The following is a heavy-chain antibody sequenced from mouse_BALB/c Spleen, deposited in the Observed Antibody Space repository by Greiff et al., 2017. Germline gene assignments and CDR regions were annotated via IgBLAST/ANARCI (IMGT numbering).Heavy chain of an antibody. J-gene: IGHJ4*01. Sequence: EVNVVESGGGLVKPGGSLKLSCAASGFTFSSYTMSWVRQTPEKRLEWVATISSGGSYTYYPDSVKGRFTISRDNAKNTLYLQMSSLKSEDTAMYYCTRAREVRRDYYAMDYWGQGTSVTVSS. CDR1: GFTFSSYT. CDR3: TRAREVRRDYYAMDY. V-gene: IGHV5-6-4*01. D-gene: IGHD2-14*01. CDR2: ISSGGSYT.